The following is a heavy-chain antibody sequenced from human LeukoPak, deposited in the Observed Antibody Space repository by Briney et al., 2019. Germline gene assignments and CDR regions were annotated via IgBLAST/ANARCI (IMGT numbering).Heavy chain of an antibody. D-gene: IGHD6-19*01. CDR1: GFTFSSYG. J-gene: IGHJ4*02. CDR2: IRSDGSNK. CDR3: AKKGYSYGWQDSYYFDY. Sequence: SGGSLRLSCAASGFTFSSYGMHWVRQAPGRGLEWVAFIRSDGSNKYYTDSVEGRFTISRDNSKLYLQMNSLRAEDTAVYYCAKKGYSYGWQDSYYFDYWGQGTLVTVSS. V-gene: IGHV3-30*02.